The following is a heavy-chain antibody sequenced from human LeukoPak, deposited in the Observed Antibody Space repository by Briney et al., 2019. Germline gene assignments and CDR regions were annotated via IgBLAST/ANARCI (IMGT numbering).Heavy chain of an antibody. J-gene: IGHJ4*02. D-gene: IGHD6-19*01. CDR2: INPNSGGT. CDR3: ARDSGIAVAGTSATADY. V-gene: IGHV1-2*02. Sequence: ASVKVSCKASGYTFTGYYMHWVRQAPGQGREGMGWINPNSGGTNYAQKFQGRGTMNRDTSISTAYMELSRLRSDDTAVYYCARDSGIAVAGTSATADYWGQGTLVTVSS. CDR1: GYTFTGYY.